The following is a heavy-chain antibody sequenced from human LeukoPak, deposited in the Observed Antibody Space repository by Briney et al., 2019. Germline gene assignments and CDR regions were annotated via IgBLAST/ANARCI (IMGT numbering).Heavy chain of an antibody. CDR1: GFTFTNAW. CDR2: IRGDGNYK. Sequence: PGGSLRLSCSASGFTFTNAWMSWVRQAPGKGLEWVATIRGDGNYKHYVDSVRGRFTISRDNAKSSVYLEMNTLRVEDTAVYYCADLGYTDLGQETLVTVSS. CDR3: ADLGYTD. D-gene: IGHD5-24*01. J-gene: IGHJ4*02. V-gene: IGHV3-7*01.